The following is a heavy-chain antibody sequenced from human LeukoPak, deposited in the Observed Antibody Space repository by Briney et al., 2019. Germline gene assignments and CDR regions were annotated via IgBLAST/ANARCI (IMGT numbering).Heavy chain of an antibody. CDR2: ISKDGSTT. CDR3: ARGASSGYRIDY. Sequence: LGGSLRLSCAASGFTFNNYWMHWVRQAPGKGLVWVSRISKDGSTTNYADSVKGRFTISRDNAKNTLYLQMNSLTAEDTALYYCARGASSGYRIDYWGQGTLVTVSS. J-gene: IGHJ4*02. D-gene: IGHD5-18*01. CDR1: GFTFNNYW. V-gene: IGHV3-74*01.